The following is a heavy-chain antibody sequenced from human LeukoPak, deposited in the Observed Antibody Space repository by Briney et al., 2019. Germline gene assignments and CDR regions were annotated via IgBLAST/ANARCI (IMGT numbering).Heavy chain of an antibody. D-gene: IGHD1-26*01. CDR1: GGSITSSNW. CDR2: IYHSGST. CDR3: ARVAAGRYFDY. V-gene: IGHV4-4*02. J-gene: IGHJ4*02. Sequence: SETLSLTCAVSGGSITSSNWWSWVRQPPGKGLEWIGEIYHSGSTNYNPSLKSRVIISVDKSKNQFSLKLISVTAADTAVYYCARVAAGRYFDYWGQGTLVTVSS.